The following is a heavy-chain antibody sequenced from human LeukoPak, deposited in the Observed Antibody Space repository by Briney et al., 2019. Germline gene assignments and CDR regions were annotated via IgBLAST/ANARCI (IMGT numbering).Heavy chain of an antibody. CDR2: IHSSGST. Sequence: ETLSLTCTVSGGSISGDYWRWVRQSPGEGLEWIAYIHSSGSTSYNPSLKSRVTISVDTSKNEFSLKLTSVTAADTAVYYCARDRPGGSSLDYWGQGILVTVAS. J-gene: IGHJ4*02. D-gene: IGHD6-13*01. CDR1: GGSISGDY. V-gene: IGHV4-59*01. CDR3: ARDRPGGSSLDY.